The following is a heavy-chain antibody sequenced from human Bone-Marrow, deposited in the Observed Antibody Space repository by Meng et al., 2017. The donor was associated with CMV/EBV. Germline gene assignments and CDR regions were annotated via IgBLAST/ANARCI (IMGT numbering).Heavy chain of an antibody. J-gene: IGHJ6*02. V-gene: IGHV3-53*01. CDR1: GFTVSNNY. D-gene: IGHD5-12*01. CDR3: AREAYEYGYYGMDV. Sequence: GESLKISCAASGFTVSNNYMSWVRQAPGKGLEWVSIIYSGGSTYYADSVKGRFTISRDNSKNTVYLQMNSLRAEDTAVYYCAREAYEYGYYGMDVWGQGTTVTVYS. CDR2: IYSGGST.